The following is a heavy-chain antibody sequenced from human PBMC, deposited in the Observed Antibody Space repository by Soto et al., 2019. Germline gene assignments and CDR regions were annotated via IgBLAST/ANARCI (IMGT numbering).Heavy chain of an antibody. V-gene: IGHV4-59*01. Sequence: PSETLSLTCTVSGGSTSSYYWSWIRQPPGKGLEWIGYIYYSGSTNYNPSLKSRVTISVDTSKNQFSLKLSSVTAADTAVYYCAREGVIIRSFDYWGQGTLVTVSS. CDR3: AREGVIIRSFDY. J-gene: IGHJ4*02. D-gene: IGHD3-10*01. CDR1: GGSTSSYY. CDR2: IYYSGST.